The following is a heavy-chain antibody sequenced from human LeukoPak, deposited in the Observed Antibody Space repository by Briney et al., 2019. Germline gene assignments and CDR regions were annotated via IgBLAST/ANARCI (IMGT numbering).Heavy chain of an antibody. V-gene: IGHV4-34*01. CDR2: INHSGST. CDR1: GGSFSGYY. D-gene: IGHD2-15*01. Sequence: SETLSLTCAVYGGSFSGYYWRWIRQPPGKGLEWIGEINHSGSTNYNPSLKSRVTISVDTSKNQFSLKLSSVTAADTAVYYCARRVVAATSPHWFDPWGQGTLVTVSS. CDR3: ARRVVAATSPHWFDP. J-gene: IGHJ5*02.